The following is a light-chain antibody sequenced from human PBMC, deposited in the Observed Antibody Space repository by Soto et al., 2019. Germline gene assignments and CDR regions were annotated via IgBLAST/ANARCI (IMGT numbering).Light chain of an antibody. Sequence: EIVMTQSPATLSVSPGERATLSCRASQSLSGNLAWYQQKLGQAPRLLIYGASTRATGIPARVSGSGSGTEFTLTISSLQSEEFAVDYCQQYNKWPQTFGQGTKVEIK. CDR2: GAS. CDR3: QQYNKWPQT. V-gene: IGKV3-15*01. CDR1: QSLSGN. J-gene: IGKJ1*01.